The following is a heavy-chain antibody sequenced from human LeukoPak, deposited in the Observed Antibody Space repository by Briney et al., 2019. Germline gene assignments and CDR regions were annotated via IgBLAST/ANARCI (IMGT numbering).Heavy chain of an antibody. J-gene: IGHJ4*02. V-gene: IGHV3-23*01. CDR3: ARRDLVGASGDYYCYFDY. CDR1: GFTFSTYA. CDR2: ISGRGGDT. Sequence: GGSLRLSCATSGFTFSTYAMSWVRQAPGKGLEWVSAISGRGGDTYYEDSVKGRCTISRDNSKNTLHLQMNSLRAEDTALYYCARRDLVGASGDYYCYFDYWGQGSLVTVSS. D-gene: IGHD3-10*01.